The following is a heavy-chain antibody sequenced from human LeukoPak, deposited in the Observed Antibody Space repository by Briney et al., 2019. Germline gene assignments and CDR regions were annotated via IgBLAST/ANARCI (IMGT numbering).Heavy chain of an antibody. CDR2: IADDGSNK. V-gene: IGHV3-30*04. CDR1: GFTFSSYA. J-gene: IGHJ6*02. CDR3: ARGSYGMDV. Sequence: GGSLRLSCAASGFTFSSYAMHWVRQAPGKGLKWVAVIADDGSNKYYADSVKGRFTISRDNSKNTLYLQMNGLRAEDTSVYYCARGSYGMDVWGQGTTVTVSS.